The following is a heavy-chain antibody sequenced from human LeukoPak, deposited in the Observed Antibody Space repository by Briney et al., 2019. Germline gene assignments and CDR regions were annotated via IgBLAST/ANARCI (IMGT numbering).Heavy chain of an antibody. CDR3: ARDNARGGSFSDYLRYFHH. D-gene: IGHD5/OR15-5a*01. CDR2: ICSSGST. V-gene: IGHV4-61*02. Sequence: SETLSLTCTVSGGSISSGSYYRSWIRQPAGKGLEWIGRICSSGSTNDNPSLKSRVTISVDTSKNQFSLNLGAVTAADTAVYYCARDNARGGSFSDYLRYFHHWGQGTLVTVSS. CDR1: GGSISSGSYY. J-gene: IGHJ1*01.